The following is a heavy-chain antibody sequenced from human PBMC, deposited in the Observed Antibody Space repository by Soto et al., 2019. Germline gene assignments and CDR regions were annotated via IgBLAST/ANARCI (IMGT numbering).Heavy chain of an antibody. J-gene: IGHJ5*02. V-gene: IGHV1-18*01. CDR3: ARDLGFCSSTSCYPWFDP. CDR2: ISAYNVNT. CDR1: GYTFTSYG. D-gene: IGHD2-2*01. Sequence: ASVKVSCKASGYTFTSYGISWVRQAPGQGLEWMGWISAYNVNTNYAQKLQGRVTMTTDTSTSTAYMELRSLRSDDTAMYYCARDLGFCSSTSCYPWFDPWGQGTLVTVSS.